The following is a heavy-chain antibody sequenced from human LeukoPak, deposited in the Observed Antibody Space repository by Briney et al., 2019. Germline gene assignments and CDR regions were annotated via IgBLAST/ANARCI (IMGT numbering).Heavy chain of an antibody. CDR2: INPNSGGS. V-gene: IGHV1-2*02. D-gene: IGHD2/OR15-2a*01. CDR1: LYSFNDYY. J-gene: IGHJ4*02. Sequence: GASVKVSCMPSLYSFNDYYLSWLRQAPGQGLEWMGWINPNSGGSKSAPRFQGRISMTSDTSIRTCFLEVRSLGSDAKAVYYCGKRRCHSSRCFDSWGQGTLVTVSS. CDR3: GKRRCHSSRCFDS.